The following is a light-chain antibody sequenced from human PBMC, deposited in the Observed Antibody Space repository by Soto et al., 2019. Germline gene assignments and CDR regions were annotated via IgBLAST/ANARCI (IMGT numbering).Light chain of an antibody. V-gene: IGKV3-20*01. Sequence: LPQSPGTPSPSAGATTTLSCRTSQSVINNYLAWYQQNPGQAPMLLIYGASNSATGIPDRFSGSGSGTDFTLTISRLEPEDFAVYYCQQYGSSGTFGQGTKV. J-gene: IGKJ1*01. CDR2: GAS. CDR1: QSVINNY. CDR3: QQYGSSGT.